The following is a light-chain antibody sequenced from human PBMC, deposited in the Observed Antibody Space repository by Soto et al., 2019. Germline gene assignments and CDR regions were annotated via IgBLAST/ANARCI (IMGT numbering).Light chain of an antibody. CDR2: EVT. CDR1: SSDVGGYNY. J-gene: IGLJ2*01. V-gene: IGLV2-8*01. CDR3: SSYAARRVV. Sequence: QSALTQPPSASGSPGQSVTISCTGSSSDVGGYNYVSWYQQHPGKAPKLMIYEVTKRPSGVPDRFSGSKSGNTASLTVSGLQAEDGADYYCSSYAARRVVFGGGTKLTVL.